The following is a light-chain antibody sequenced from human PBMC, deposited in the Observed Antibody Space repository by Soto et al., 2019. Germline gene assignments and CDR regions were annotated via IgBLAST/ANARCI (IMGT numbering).Light chain of an antibody. CDR1: QGIRNF. V-gene: IGKV1-39*01. CDR3: QQSYSTTVT. Sequence: IHFTQPPSSLSASLGNRVPITCRASQGIRNFLNWYQQKPGKAPKLLIYAASSLQSGVPSRLSGSGSGTDFTLTISSLQHEDFATYYCQQSYSTTVTFGHGTKVDI. J-gene: IGKJ1*01. CDR2: AAS.